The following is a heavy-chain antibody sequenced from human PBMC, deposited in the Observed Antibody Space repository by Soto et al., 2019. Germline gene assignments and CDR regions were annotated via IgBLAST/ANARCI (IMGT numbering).Heavy chain of an antibody. CDR3: AKALSPLGELSLVLFDY. CDR1: GFTFSSYA. CDR2: ISGSGGST. Sequence: GGSLRLSCAASGFTFSSYAMSWVRQAPGKGLEWVSAISGSGGSTYYADSVKGRFTISRDNSKNTLYLQMNSLRAEDTAVYYCAKALSPLGELSLVLFDYWGQGTLVTVSS. D-gene: IGHD3-16*02. J-gene: IGHJ4*02. V-gene: IGHV3-23*01.